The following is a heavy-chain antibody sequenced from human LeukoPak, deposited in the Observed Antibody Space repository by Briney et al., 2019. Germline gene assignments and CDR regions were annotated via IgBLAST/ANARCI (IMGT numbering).Heavy chain of an antibody. D-gene: IGHD6-13*01. CDR3: AKDRRGSIAAAGYFDY. CDR2: ISGTGDET. V-gene: IGHV3-23*01. CDR1: GFTFNTYA. J-gene: IGHJ4*02. Sequence: GGSLRLSCAASGFTFNTYAMSWVRQAPGKGLEWVSSISGTGDETYHADSVKGRFTISRDNSKNTLYLQMNSLRAEDTAVYYCAKDRRGSIAAAGYFDYWGQGTLVTVSS.